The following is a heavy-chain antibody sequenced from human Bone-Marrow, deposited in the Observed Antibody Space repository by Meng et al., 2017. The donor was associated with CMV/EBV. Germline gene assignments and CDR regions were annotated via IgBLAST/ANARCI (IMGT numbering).Heavy chain of an antibody. Sequence: GGSLRLSCAASGFTFSSDWMSWVRQAPGKGLEWVANIKQDGSEKYYVDSVKGRFTISRDNAKNSLYLQMNSLRAEDTAVDYCSRTYYDFWSGYLHYFDYWGQRTLVTVSS. J-gene: IGHJ4*02. CDR2: IKQDGSEK. CDR3: SRTYYDFWSGYLHYFDY. V-gene: IGHV3-7*01. CDR1: GFTFSSDW. D-gene: IGHD3-3*01.